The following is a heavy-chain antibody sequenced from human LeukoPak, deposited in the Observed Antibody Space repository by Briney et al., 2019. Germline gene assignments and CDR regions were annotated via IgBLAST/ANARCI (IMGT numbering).Heavy chain of an antibody. CDR3: ASIDWNYVPGRAFDI. V-gene: IGHV1-2*02. CDR2: INPNSGGT. CDR1: GYTFTGYY. Sequence: PGASVKASCKASGYTFTGYYMHWVRQAPGQGLEWMGWINPNSGGTNYAQKFQGRVTMTRDTSISTAYMELSRLRSDDTAVYYCASIDWNYVPGRAFDIWGQGTMVTVSS. J-gene: IGHJ3*02. D-gene: IGHD1-7*01.